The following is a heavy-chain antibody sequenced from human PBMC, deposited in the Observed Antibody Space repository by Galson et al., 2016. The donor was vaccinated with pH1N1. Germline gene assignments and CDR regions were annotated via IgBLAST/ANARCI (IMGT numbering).Heavy chain of an antibody. D-gene: IGHD6-19*01. CDR1: GFTFIDYA. CDR3: ARLKLYSSPNWFDP. CDR2: ISGRGDVT. Sequence: SLRLSCAASGFTFIDYAMSWVRQVPGKGLEWVSVISGRGDVTSYTDSVKGRFTISSDSSRNTVYLQMNTLRAEDTAIYYCARLKLYSSPNWFDPWCQGTLVTVSS. V-gene: IGHV3-23*01. J-gene: IGHJ5*02.